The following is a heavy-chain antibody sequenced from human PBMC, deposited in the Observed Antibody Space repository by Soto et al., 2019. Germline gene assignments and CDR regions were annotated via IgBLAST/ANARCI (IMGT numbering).Heavy chain of an antibody. Sequence: QVQLQQWGAGLLKPSETLSLTCAVYGGSFSGYQWTWIRQTPEMGLEWIGEINDSGNINYNPSLKSRVAIWVDTANKQVSLRLRAGPAADTAVYHCARGWILGVGQLSRRGGCYYYLDVWVKATAVSVS. CDR3: ARGWILGVGQLSRRGGCYYYLDV. CDR1: GGSFSGYQ. J-gene: IGHJ6*03. CDR2: INDSGNI. D-gene: IGHD3-10*01. V-gene: IGHV4-34*02.